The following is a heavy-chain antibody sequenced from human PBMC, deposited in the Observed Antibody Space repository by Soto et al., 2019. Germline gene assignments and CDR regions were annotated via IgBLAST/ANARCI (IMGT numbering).Heavy chain of an antibody. V-gene: IGHV4-34*01. D-gene: IGHD2-2*01. J-gene: IGHJ6*03. CDR1: GGSFSGYY. Sequence: PSETLSLTCAVYGGSFSGYYWSWIRQPPGKGLEWIGEINHSGSTNYNPSLKSRVTISVDTSKNQFSLKLSSVTAADTAVYYCARGKQYFSSTSCPTGNDYYYYYMDVWGKGTTVTVSS. CDR2: INHSGST. CDR3: ARGKQYFSSTSCPTGNDYYYYYMDV.